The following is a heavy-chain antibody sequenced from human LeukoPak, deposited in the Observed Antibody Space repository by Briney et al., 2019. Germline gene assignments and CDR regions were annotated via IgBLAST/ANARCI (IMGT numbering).Heavy chain of an antibody. D-gene: IGHD2-15*01. V-gene: IGHV3-48*01. CDR2: ISNSGSTI. CDR3: ARGRGSCSGGTCYVDF. J-gene: IGHJ4*02. Sequence: GGSLRLSCAASGFTFSSYIMNWVRQAPGKGLEWLSYISNSGSTIYYADSVKGRFSISRDNAKSSLWLQMSSLRAEATAVYYCARGRGSCSGGTCYVDFWGQGTLVTVSS. CDR1: GFTFSSYI.